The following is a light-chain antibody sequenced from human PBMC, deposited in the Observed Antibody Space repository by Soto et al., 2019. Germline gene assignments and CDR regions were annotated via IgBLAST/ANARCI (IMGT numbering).Light chain of an antibody. Sequence: IQMTQSPSTLSASVGDRVTITCRASQAISNFLSWYQQKPAKVPKLLMYGASTVPSGVPSRFSGSGSGTDFTLTISSLQPEDVATYYCENYHSAPWTFGQGTKVEIK. J-gene: IGKJ1*01. CDR2: GAS. CDR3: ENYHSAPWT. V-gene: IGKV1-27*01. CDR1: QAISNF.